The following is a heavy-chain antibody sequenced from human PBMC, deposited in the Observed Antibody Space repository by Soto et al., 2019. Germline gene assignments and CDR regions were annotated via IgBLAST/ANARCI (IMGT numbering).Heavy chain of an antibody. Sequence: GGSLRLSCAASGFTFSTFSMNWVRQAPGRGLEWISYISGGGRPISYADSVRGRFTISRDNAKNSLYLQMDSLTDEDTAVYYCARDLGWAFDSWGQGTLVTVSS. CDR3: ARDLGWAFDS. CDR2: ISGGGRPI. J-gene: IGHJ4*02. V-gene: IGHV3-48*02. D-gene: IGHD6-19*01. CDR1: GFTFSTFS.